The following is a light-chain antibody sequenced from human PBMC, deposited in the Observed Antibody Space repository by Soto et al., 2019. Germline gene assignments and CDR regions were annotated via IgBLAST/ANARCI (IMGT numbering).Light chain of an antibody. CDR1: SSNIETNT. J-gene: IGLJ3*02. Sequence: QAVVTQPPSASGTPGQTVTISCSGSSSNIETNTVTWYQQLPGTAPKLLIYGNSNRPSGVPDRFSGSKSGTSASLAITGLQAEDEADYYCQSYDSSLSGSVFGGGTKLTVL. V-gene: IGLV1-40*01. CDR3: QSYDSSLSGSV. CDR2: GNS.